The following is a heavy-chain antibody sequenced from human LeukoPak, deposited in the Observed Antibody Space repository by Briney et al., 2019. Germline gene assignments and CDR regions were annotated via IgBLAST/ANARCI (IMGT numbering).Heavy chain of an antibody. CDR2: IKENGNEQ. Sequence: GGSLRLSCEASGFTFTNYWMSWVRQAPGKGPEWVAHIKENGNEQYYADSVKGRFTISRDNVKQSLGLQMNSLRVEDTAVYYCARVGYYDSSGYRAFDYWGQGTLVTVSS. D-gene: IGHD3-22*01. J-gene: IGHJ4*02. V-gene: IGHV3-7*01. CDR1: GFTFTNYW. CDR3: ARVGYYDSSGYRAFDY.